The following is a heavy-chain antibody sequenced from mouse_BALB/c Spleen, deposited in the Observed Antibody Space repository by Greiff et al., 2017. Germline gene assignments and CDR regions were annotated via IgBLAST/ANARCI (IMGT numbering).Heavy chain of an antibody. CDR2: ISSGGSYT. J-gene: IGHJ3*01. D-gene: IGHD2-4*01. CDR3: ARQMITTGFAY. Sequence: EVQLQESGGDLVKPGGSLKLSCAASGFTFSSYGMSWVRQTPDKRLEWVATISSGGSYTYYPDSVKGRFTISRDNAKNTLYLQMSSLKSEDTAMYYCARQMITTGFAYWGQGTLVTVSA. V-gene: IGHV5-6*01. CDR1: GFTFSSYG.